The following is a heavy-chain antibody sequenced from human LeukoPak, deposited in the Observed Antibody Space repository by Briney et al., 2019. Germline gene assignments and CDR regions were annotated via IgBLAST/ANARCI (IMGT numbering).Heavy chain of an antibody. CDR1: GYTFTSYD. Sequence: ASVKVSCKASGYTFTSYDINWVRQATGQGLGWMGWMNPNSGNTGYAQKFQGRVTMTRNTSISAAYMELSSLRSEDTAVYYCARKRITIFGVPKSWFDPWGQGTLVTVSS. J-gene: IGHJ5*02. V-gene: IGHV1-8*01. CDR3: ARKRITIFGVPKSWFDP. CDR2: MNPNSGNT. D-gene: IGHD3-3*01.